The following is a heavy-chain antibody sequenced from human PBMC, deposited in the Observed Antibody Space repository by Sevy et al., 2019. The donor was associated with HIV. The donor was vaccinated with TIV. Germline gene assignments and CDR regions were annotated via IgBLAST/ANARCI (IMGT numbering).Heavy chain of an antibody. Sequence: SETLSLTCTVSGGSISSSSYYWGWIRQPPGKGLEWIGSIYYSGSTYYNPSLKSRVTISVDTSKNQFSLKLSAVTAADTAVYYCALYYYDSSGYYNWFDPWGQGTLVTVSS. J-gene: IGHJ5*02. V-gene: IGHV4-39*01. CDR3: ALYYYDSSGYYNWFDP. CDR1: GGSISSSSYY. D-gene: IGHD3-22*01. CDR2: IYYSGST.